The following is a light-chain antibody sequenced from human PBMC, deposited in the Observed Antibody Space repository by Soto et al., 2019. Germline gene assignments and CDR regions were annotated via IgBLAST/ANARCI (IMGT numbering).Light chain of an antibody. CDR1: SNDVGGYDY. Sequence: QSALTQPPSASGSPGQSVTISCTGTSNDVGGYDYVSWYQQHPGKAPKLMIYEVDKRPSGVPNRFSGSKSGNTASLTVSGLQADDEADYYCSSYAGSNTFEVFGGGTKLTVL. V-gene: IGLV2-8*01. CDR2: EVD. J-gene: IGLJ2*01. CDR3: SSYAGSNTFEV.